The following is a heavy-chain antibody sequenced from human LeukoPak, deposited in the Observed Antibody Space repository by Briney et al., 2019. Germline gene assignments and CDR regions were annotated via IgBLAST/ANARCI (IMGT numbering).Heavy chain of an antibody. D-gene: IGHD2-2*01. CDR2: ISYDGSNK. CDR1: GFTFSSYA. V-gene: IGHV3-30*04. J-gene: IGHJ4*02. Sequence: GRSLRLSCAASGFTFSSYAMHWVRQAPGKGLEWVAVISYDGSNKYYADSVKGRFTISRDNSKNTLYLQMNSLRAEDTAVYYCARALDKRYCSSTSCYWPPVDYWGQGTLVTVSS. CDR3: ARALDKRYCSSTSCYWPPVDY.